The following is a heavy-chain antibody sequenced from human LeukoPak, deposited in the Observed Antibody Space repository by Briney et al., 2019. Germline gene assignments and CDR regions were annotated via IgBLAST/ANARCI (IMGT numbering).Heavy chain of an antibody. J-gene: IGHJ4*02. CDR2: IYTSGST. Sequence: PSETLSLTCTVSGGSISSYYWSWIRQPAGKGLEWIGRIYTSGSTNYNPSLKSRVTMPVDTSKNQFSLKLSSVTAADTAVYYCARSSTYYYDSSGHHFDYWGQGTLVTVSS. CDR3: ARSSTYYYDSSGHHFDY. D-gene: IGHD3-22*01. V-gene: IGHV4-4*07. CDR1: GGSISSYY.